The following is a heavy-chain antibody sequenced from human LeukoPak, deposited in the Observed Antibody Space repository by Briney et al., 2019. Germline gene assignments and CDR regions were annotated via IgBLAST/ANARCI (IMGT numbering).Heavy chain of an antibody. Sequence: GGSLRLSCAASGFTFSSYGMHWVRQAPGKGLEWVAFIRYDGSNKYYADSVKGRFTISRDNSKNTLYLQMNSLRAEDTAVYYCAKDPRSVAGRERAFDYWGQGTLVTVSS. V-gene: IGHV3-30*02. CDR3: AKDPRSVAGRERAFDY. CDR2: IRYDGSNK. J-gene: IGHJ4*02. CDR1: GFTFSSYG. D-gene: IGHD6-19*01.